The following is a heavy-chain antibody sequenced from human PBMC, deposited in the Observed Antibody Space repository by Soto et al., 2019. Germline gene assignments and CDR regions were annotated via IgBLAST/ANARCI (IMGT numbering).Heavy chain of an antibody. D-gene: IGHD3-3*01. CDR1: GYTFTSYA. CDR3: AREGFDFWSGYPPYYNYGTDV. J-gene: IGHJ6*02. Sequence: ASVKVSCKASGYTFTSYAMHWVRQAPGQRPERLGWINAGTGNTKYSQKFQGRVTITRDTSASTAYMELSSLRAEDTAVYYCAREGFDFWSGYPPYYNYGTDVLGQGTTVKVSS. V-gene: IGHV1-3*01. CDR2: INAGTGNT.